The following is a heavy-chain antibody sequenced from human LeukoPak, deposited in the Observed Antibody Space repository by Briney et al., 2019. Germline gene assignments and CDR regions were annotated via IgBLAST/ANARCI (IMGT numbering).Heavy chain of an antibody. CDR3: VRESVAGDY. J-gene: IGHJ4*02. V-gene: IGHV3-74*01. CDR2: INNDGSST. Sequence: GGSLRLSCAASGFTFRSYWMHWVRQLPGKGLVWVSHINNDGSSTRYADSVKGRFTISRDNAKNKLYLQMNSLRVEDTGIYYCVRESVAGDYWGQGTLVTVSS. CDR1: GFTFRSYW. D-gene: IGHD6-19*01.